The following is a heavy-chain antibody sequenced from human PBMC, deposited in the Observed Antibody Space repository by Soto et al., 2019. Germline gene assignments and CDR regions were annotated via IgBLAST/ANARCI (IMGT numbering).Heavy chain of an antibody. D-gene: IGHD1-26*01. J-gene: IGHJ6*02. CDR2: ISAYNGDT. Sequence: ASVKVSCKASGYTFTSYGFSWVRQAPGQGLEWMGWISAYNGDTNYPQKFQARVTMTTDTSTSTAYLDLRSLRSDHTAVYYCARSSGTYPPSRYYYGLDVWGQGTTVTVSS. V-gene: IGHV1-18*01. CDR1: GYTFTSYG. CDR3: ARSSGTYPPSRYYYGLDV.